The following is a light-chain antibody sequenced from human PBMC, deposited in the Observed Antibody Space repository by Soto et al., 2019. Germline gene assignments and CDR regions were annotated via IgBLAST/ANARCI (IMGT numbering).Light chain of an antibody. V-gene: IGLV2-14*01. J-gene: IGLJ1*01. CDR1: SSDVGGYNY. CDR3: SSYTSSSTLGV. Sequence: QSALTQPASVSGSPGQSITISCTGTSSDVGGYNYVSWYQQHPGKAPKLMIYDVSNRPSGVSNRFSGSKSGNTASLTISWLQAEDEDDYYCSSYTSSSTLGVFGTGTQLTVL. CDR2: DVS.